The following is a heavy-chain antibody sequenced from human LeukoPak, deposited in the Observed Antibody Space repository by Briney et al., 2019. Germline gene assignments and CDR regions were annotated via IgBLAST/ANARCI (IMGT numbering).Heavy chain of an antibody. V-gene: IGHV4-39*07. J-gene: IGHJ5*02. CDR1: GGSISSSSYY. Sequence: SETLSLTCTVSGGSISSSSYYWGWIRQPPGKGLEWFGSIYYSGSTYYNPSLKSRVTISVDTSKNQFSLKLSSVTAADTAVYYCARTYYDILTGYNNNWFDPWGQGTLVTVSS. CDR3: ARTYYDILTGYNNNWFDP. D-gene: IGHD3-9*01. CDR2: IYYSGST.